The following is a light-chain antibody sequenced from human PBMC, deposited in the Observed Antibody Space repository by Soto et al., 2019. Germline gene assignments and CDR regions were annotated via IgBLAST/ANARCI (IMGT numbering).Light chain of an antibody. CDR3: QQYNNWPLT. CDR2: GAS. Sequence: EIVMTQSPATLSVSPGEXATLSCRASQSVSSNLAWYQQKPCRAPRLLIYGASTRATGIPARFSGSGSGTECTLTISSLQSEDFAVYYCQQYNNWPLTFGGGTKVDTK. J-gene: IGKJ4*01. CDR1: QSVSSN. V-gene: IGKV3-15*01.